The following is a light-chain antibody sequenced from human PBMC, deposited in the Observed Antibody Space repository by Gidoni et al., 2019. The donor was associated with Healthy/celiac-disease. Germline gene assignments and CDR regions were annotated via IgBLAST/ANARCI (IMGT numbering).Light chain of an antibody. CDR2: GAS. CDR3: QQYNNWPRT. CDR1: QSVRSN. J-gene: IGKJ1*01. Sequence: EIVMTQSPATLSVSPGERATLSCRASQSVRSNLAWYQQKPGQAPRLLIYGASTRATGIPARFSGSGSGTEFTLTISSLQSEDFAVYYCQQYNNWPRTFXQXTKVEIK. V-gene: IGKV3-15*01.